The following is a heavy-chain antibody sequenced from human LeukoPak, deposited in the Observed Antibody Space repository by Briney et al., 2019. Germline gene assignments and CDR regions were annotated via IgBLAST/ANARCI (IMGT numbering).Heavy chain of an antibody. J-gene: IGHJ4*02. V-gene: IGHV3-7*05. Sequence: GGSLRLSCAASVFSFTTYWMSWVRQAPGKGLEWVANIKQDGSDKYYVDSVKGRFTISRDNAKNSLYLQMNSLRAEDMAVYYCARALFPAPYPFDSWGQGTLVTVSS. CDR1: VFSFTTYW. CDR2: IKQDGSDK. CDR3: ARALFPAPYPFDS.